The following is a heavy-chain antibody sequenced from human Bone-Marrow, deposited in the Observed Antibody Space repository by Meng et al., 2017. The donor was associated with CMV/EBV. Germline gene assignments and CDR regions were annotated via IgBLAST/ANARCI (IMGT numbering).Heavy chain of an antibody. D-gene: IGHD4-17*01. CDR1: GFTFSSYW. CDR2: INSDGSST. CDR3: AKGMTTVTTAFDY. V-gene: IGHV3-74*01. J-gene: IGHJ4*02. Sequence: GESLKISCAASGFTFSSYWMHWVRQAPGKGLVWVSRINSDGSSTSYADSVKGRFTISRDNAKNTLYLQMNSLRAEDTAVYYCAKGMTTVTTAFDYWAQGTLVTVSS.